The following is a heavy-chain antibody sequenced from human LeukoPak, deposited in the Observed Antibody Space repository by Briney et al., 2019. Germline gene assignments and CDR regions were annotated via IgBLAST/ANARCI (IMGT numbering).Heavy chain of an antibody. D-gene: IGHD2-2*01. CDR3: AKGSCSGTSCYSGLD. V-gene: IGHV3-30*02. Sequence: GGSLRLSCTASGFTVSSNYMSWVRQAPGKGLEWVAFIRYDGSNKYYVDSVKGRFTISRDNSNNTLFLQMNSLRAEDTAVYYCAKGSCSGTSCYSGLDWGQGTLVTVSS. CDR2: IRYDGSNK. J-gene: IGHJ4*02. CDR1: GFTVSSNY.